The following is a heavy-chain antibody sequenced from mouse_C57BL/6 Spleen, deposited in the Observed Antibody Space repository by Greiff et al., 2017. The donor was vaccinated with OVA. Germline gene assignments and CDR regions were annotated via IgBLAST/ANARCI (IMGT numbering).Heavy chain of an antibody. CDR2: ISSGSSTI. Sequence: EVKLVESGGGLVKPGGSLKLSCAASGFTFSDYGMHWVRQAPEKGLEWVAYISSGSSTIYYADTVKGRFTISRDNAKNTLFLQMTSLRSEDTAMYYCASHYYSNYEYFDVWGTGTTVTVSS. J-gene: IGHJ1*03. V-gene: IGHV5-17*01. D-gene: IGHD2-5*01. CDR1: GFTFSDYG. CDR3: ASHYYSNYEYFDV.